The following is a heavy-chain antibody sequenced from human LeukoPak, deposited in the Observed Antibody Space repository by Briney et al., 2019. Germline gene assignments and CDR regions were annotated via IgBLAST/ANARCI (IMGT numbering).Heavy chain of an antibody. CDR3: AREGYRSGGSCYSGGFDY. J-gene: IGHJ4*02. CDR1: GFTFSSYE. Sequence: GGSLRLSCAASGFTFSSYETNWVRQAPGKGLEWVSYISSSGSTIYYADSVKGRFTISRDNAKNSLYLQMNSLRAEDTAVYYCAREGYRSGGSCYSGGFDYWGQGTLVTVSS. CDR2: ISSSGSTI. D-gene: IGHD2-15*01. V-gene: IGHV3-48*03.